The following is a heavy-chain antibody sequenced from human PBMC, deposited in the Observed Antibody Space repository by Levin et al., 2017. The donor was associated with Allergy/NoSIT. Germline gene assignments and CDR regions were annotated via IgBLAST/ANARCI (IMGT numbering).Heavy chain of an antibody. Sequence: GGSLRLSCTASGFTMSTNYMSWVRQAPGKGLEWVSLIYTGGSTYYADSVKGRFTISRDNSKNTLFLQMNSLSAEDTAMYYCARDWPFGSGPYDAFDTWGPGTMVTVSS. CDR3: ARDWPFGSGPYDAFDT. V-gene: IGHV3-53*01. CDR2: IYTGGST. J-gene: IGHJ3*02. CDR1: GFTMSTNY. D-gene: IGHD3-10*01.